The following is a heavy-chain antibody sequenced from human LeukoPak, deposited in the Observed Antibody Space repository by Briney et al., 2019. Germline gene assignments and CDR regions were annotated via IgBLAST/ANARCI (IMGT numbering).Heavy chain of an antibody. J-gene: IGHJ4*02. D-gene: IGHD2-2*01. CDR3: ARRGYCSSTSCPLDY. Sequence: GESLKISCKGSGYSFTSYWIGWGRQMPGKGLEWMGIIYPGDSDTRYSPSFQGHVTISADKSISTAYLQWSSLKASDTAMYYCARRGYCSSTSCPLDYWGQGTLVTVSS. V-gene: IGHV5-51*01. CDR2: IYPGDSDT. CDR1: GYSFTSYW.